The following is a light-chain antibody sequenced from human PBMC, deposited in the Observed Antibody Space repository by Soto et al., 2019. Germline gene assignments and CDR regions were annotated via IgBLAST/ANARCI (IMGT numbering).Light chain of an antibody. CDR3: QQSYSTPQT. J-gene: IGKJ1*01. CDR1: QTIRTY. V-gene: IGKV1-39*01. CDR2: TTS. Sequence: DIQMTQFPSSLSASVGDTVTITCRASQTIRTYFNWYQKKPGKAPKRLIYTTSTLQSGVPSRFSGSGSGTEFTLTISSLHPEDTATYFCQQSYSTPQTFRQGTTVEIK.